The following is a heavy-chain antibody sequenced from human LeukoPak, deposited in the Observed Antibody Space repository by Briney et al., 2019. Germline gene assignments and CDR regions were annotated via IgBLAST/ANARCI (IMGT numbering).Heavy chain of an antibody. J-gene: IGHJ3*02. CDR3: ARAGIVGAQGAFDI. V-gene: IGHV3-74*01. CDR1: GFTFSDFW. D-gene: IGHD1-26*01. Sequence: PGGSLRLSCAASGFTFSDFWMHWVRQVPGQGLVWLSRITSDGSSTIYADSVKGRFTISRDNAKNTLFLQMNSLRAEDTAVYYCARAGIVGAQGAFDIWGQGTMVTVSS. CDR2: ITSDGSST.